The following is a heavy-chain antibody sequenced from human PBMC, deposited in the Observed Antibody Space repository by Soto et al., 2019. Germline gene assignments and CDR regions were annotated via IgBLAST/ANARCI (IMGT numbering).Heavy chain of an antibody. CDR3: ARDYMVRGVQFFGNAAD. CDR2: IYSGGST. V-gene: IGHV3-66*01. Sequence: GGSLRLSCAASGFTVSSNYMSWVRQAPGKGLEWVSVIYSGGSTYYADSVKGRFTISRDNSKNTLYLQMNSLRAEDTAVYYCARDYMVRGVQFFGNAADWGQGTLVTVSS. D-gene: IGHD3-10*01. CDR1: GFTVSSNY. J-gene: IGHJ4*02.